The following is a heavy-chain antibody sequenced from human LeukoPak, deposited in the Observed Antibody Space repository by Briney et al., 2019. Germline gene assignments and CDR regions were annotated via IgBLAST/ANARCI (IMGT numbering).Heavy chain of an antibody. CDR2: IWYDGSNK. D-gene: IGHD6-13*01. CDR1: GFTFSSYG. Sequence: PGGSLRLSCAASGFTFSSYGMHWVRQAPGKGLEWVAVIWYDGSNKYYADSVKGRFTISRDNSKNTLYLQMNSLRAEDTAVYYCAKYSSSWSQYNWFDPWGQGTLVTVSS. J-gene: IGHJ5*02. V-gene: IGHV3-33*06. CDR3: AKYSSSWSQYNWFDP.